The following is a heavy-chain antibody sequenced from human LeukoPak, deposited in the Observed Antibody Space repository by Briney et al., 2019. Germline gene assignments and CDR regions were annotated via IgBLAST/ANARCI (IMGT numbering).Heavy chain of an antibody. CDR2: IHGSGGST. CDR1: GFTFSSYA. CDR3: AKDRSLWFGELQN. V-gene: IGHV3-23*01. Sequence: GGSLRLSCAASGFTFSSYAMSWVRQAPGKGLEWVSDIHGSGGSTYYADSVKGRFTISRDNSKNTVYLEMNSLRAEDTALYCCAKDRSLWFGELQNWGQGTLVTVS. J-gene: IGHJ4*02. D-gene: IGHD3-10*01.